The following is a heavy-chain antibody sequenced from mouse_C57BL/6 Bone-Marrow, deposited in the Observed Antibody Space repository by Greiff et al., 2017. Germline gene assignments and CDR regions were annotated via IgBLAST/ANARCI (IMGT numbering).Heavy chain of an antibody. CDR1: GFSFNTYA. D-gene: IGHD3-2*02. CDR2: ISRTSNNYAT. J-gene: IGHJ4*01. Sequence: EVKLVESGGGLVQPKGSLKLSCAASGFSFNTYAMNWVRQAPGKGLEWVARISRTSNNYATYYAFSVKDRFTISRDDSESMLYLQMSSLKTEDAAVDYCGRRGVRVRGGAMDYWGQGTSVTVSS. CDR3: GRRGVRVRGGAMDY. V-gene: IGHV10-1*01.